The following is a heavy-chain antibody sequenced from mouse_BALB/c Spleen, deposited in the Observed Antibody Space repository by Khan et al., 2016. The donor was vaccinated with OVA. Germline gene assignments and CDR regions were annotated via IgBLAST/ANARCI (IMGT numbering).Heavy chain of an antibody. V-gene: IGHV1S41*01. Sequence: DLVKPGTSVKLSCKVSGYTFTSYWINWIKQRSGQGLEWIGRTGPGSSNTYYNAMFKGKAALTVDTSSSTSYIHFSSLSSEDSAVYFGARENYYGGSWYGMNYWGQGTSVTVSS. D-gene: IGHD1-1*01. CDR2: TGPGSSNT. CDR1: GYTFTSYW. CDR3: ARENYYGGSWYGMNY. J-gene: IGHJ4*01.